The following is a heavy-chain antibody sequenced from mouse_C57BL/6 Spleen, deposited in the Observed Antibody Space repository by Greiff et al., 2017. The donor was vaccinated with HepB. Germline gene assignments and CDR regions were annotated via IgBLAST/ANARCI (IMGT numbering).Heavy chain of an antibody. Sequence: VQLVESGPGLVQPSQSLSITCTVSGFSLTSYGVHWVRQSPGKGLEWLGVIWSGGSTDYNAAFISRLSISKDNSKSQVFFKMNSLQADDTAIYYCATYYSNYDYYAMDYWGQGTSVTVSS. V-gene: IGHV2-2*01. CDR3: ATYYSNYDYYAMDY. CDR1: GFSLTSYG. CDR2: IWSGGST. J-gene: IGHJ4*01. D-gene: IGHD2-5*01.